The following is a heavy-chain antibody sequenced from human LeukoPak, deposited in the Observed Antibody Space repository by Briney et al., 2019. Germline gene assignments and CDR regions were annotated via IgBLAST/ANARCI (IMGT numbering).Heavy chain of an antibody. V-gene: IGHV3-7*01. D-gene: IGHD4-23*01. CDR1: GFTFSTYW. Sequence: GGSLRLSCAASGFTFSTYWMSWVRQAPGKGLEWVARINQDGSEKYYVDSVNGRFTISRDNAKYSLYLQMNSLRAEDTAVYYCARGGRWYFDYWAQGTLVTVSS. CDR2: INQDGSEK. CDR3: ARGGRWYFDY. J-gene: IGHJ4*02.